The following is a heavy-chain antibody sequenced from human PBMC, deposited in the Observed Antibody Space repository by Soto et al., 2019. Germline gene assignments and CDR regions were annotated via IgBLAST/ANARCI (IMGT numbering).Heavy chain of an antibody. Sequence: EVQLVESGGGLVQPGGSLRISCAASGFTFSSYWMHWVRQAPGNGLVWLSRINSDGSSATYADSVKGRFTISRDKAKSTLYLQMNSLRAEDTAMYYCAIAPRYGMDVWGQGITVTVSS. J-gene: IGHJ6*02. CDR3: AIAPRYGMDV. V-gene: IGHV3-74*01. CDR1: GFTFSSYW. CDR2: INSDGSSA.